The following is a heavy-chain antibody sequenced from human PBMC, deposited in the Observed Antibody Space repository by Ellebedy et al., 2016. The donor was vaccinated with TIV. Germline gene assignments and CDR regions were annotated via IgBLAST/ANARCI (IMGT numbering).Heavy chain of an antibody. CDR2: INPNSGGT. CDR1: GYSFPGYY. D-gene: IGHD3-22*01. V-gene: IGHV1-2*02. CDR3: ARDRYYDSSLDW. J-gene: IGHJ4*02. Sequence: ASVKVSCXASGYSFPGYYIHWVRQAPGQGLEWMGWINPNSGGTNYAQKFQGRVTMTRDTSINTAYMELSRLRSDDTAVYYCARDRYYDSSLDWWGQGTLVTVSS.